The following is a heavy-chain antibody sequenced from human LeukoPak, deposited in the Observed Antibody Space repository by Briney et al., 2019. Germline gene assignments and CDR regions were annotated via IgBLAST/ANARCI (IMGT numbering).Heavy chain of an antibody. CDR1: GYTFTGYY. V-gene: IGHV1-2*02. D-gene: IGHD3-3*01. CDR3: AMDSLRPQDWFEP. CDR2: INPNSGGT. Sequence: ASVKVSCKASGYTFTGYYMHWVRQAPGQGLAWMGWINPNSGGTNYPQKFQGRVTMTRDTSISTAYMELSRLKSDETAVYYCAMDSLRPQDWFEPWGQGTLVTVSS. J-gene: IGHJ5*02.